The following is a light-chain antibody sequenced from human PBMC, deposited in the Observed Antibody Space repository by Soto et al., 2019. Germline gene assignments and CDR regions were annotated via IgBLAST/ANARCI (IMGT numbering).Light chain of an antibody. CDR1: QSVCSN. CDR2: GVS. J-gene: IGKJ1*01. CDR3: QQYNNWLQT. V-gene: IGKV3-15*01. Sequence: DIGRTQSPATLSVSPGEGATLSCRASQSVCSNLAWYQQKPAQAPRLLIYGVSTRATGTPARFSGSGSGTEFTLTISSVQSEDFAVYYCQQYNNWLQTFGQGTKVDIK.